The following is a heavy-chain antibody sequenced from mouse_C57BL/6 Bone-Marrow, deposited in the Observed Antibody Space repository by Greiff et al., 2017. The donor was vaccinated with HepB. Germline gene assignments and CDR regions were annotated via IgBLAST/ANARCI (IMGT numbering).Heavy chain of an antibody. CDR1: GFTFSDYG. CDR2: ISNLACSI. D-gene: IGHD2-10*02. Sequence: EVKVVESGGGLVQPGGSLKLSCAASGFTFSDYGMAWVRQAPRKGPEWVAFISNLACSIYYADTVSGRFTISRENAKNTLYLEMSSLRSEDTAMYYCAREYGNSFAYWGQGTLVTVSA. V-gene: IGHV5-15*01. J-gene: IGHJ3*01. CDR3: AREYGNSFAY.